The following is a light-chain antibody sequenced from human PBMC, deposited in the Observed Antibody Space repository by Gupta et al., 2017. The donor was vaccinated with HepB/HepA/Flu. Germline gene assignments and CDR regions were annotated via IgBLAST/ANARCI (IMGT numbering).Light chain of an antibody. CDR2: AVT. J-gene: IGLJ1*01. CDR1: SSDVGSYNF. Sequence: QSALTQPASGSGAPGQSTTISCTGTSSDVGSYNFVSWYQQPPGKAPKLLIYAVTERPSGGPDRFGGSKAGNTASLTVSGLQAEDEDDYYCFSYVGSDNWVFGPGTKVTVL. V-gene: IGLV2-8*01. CDR3: FSYVGSDNWV.